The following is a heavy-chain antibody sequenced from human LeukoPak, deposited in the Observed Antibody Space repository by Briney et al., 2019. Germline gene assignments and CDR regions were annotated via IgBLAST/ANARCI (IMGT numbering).Heavy chain of an antibody. J-gene: IGHJ6*02. CDR2: ISGSGGST. D-gene: IGHD6-6*01. Sequence: PGGSLRLSCAASGFTFSSYAMSWVRQAPGKGLEWVSAISGSGGSTYYADSVKGRFTISRDNSKNTLYLQMNSLRAEDTAVYYCARNHLIAARALYYYYGMDVWGQGTTVTVSS. CDR3: ARNHLIAARALYYYYGMDV. CDR1: GFTFSSYA. V-gene: IGHV3-23*01.